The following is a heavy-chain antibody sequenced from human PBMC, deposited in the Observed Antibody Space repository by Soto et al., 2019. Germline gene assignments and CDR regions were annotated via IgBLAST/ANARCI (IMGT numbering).Heavy chain of an antibody. CDR1: GGSISSYY. D-gene: IGHD2-15*01. CDR3: ARDDRGGYCSGGSCKGWFDP. V-gene: IGHV4-59*01. Sequence: QVQLQESGPGLVKPSETLSLTCTVSGGSISSYYWSWIRQPPGKGLEWIGYIYYSGSTNYNPSLKIRVTISVDTSKNQCSLKLSSVTAADTAVYYCARDDRGGYCSGGSCKGWFDPWGQGTLVTVSS. J-gene: IGHJ5*02. CDR2: IYYSGST.